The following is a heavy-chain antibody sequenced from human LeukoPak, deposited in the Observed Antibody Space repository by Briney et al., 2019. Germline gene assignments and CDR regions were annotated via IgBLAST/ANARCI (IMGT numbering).Heavy chain of an antibody. CDR2: ISWNSGSI. CDR3: AKLYCSSTSCDY. CDR1: GFTFDDYA. D-gene: IGHD2-2*01. V-gene: IGHV3-9*01. J-gene: IGHJ4*02. Sequence: GGSLRLSCAASGFTFDDYAMHWVRQAPGKGLEWVSGISWNSGSIGYADSVKGRFTISRDNAKNSLYLQMNSPRAEDTALYYCAKLYCSSTSCDYWGQGTLVTVSS.